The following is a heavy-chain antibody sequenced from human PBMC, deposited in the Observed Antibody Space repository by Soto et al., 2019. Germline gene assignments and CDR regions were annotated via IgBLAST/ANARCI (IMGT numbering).Heavy chain of an antibody. Sequence: XATLSLACTVSGGSLNNYYWSWIRQPAGRGLEWIGRIYTVGSTNYNPSLKSRVTMSIDTPKNQFSLRLTSVTAADTAVYYCARSPLTHSYAQFDSWGQGSLVTVSS. CDR3: ARSPLTHSYAQFDS. V-gene: IGHV4-4*07. J-gene: IGHJ4*02. CDR2: IYTVGST. CDR1: GGSLNNYY. D-gene: IGHD3-16*01.